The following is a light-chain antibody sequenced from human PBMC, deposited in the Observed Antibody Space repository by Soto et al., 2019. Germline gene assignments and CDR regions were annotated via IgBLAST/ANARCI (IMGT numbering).Light chain of an antibody. Sequence: SYELTQPPSVSVSPGQTAIITCSGHKLRDKYISWYQQKPGQSPVLVIYHDSSRPSGIPERFSGSNSGNTATLTISGTRAMDEADYYCQAWDSTTARGVFATGTKLTVL. CDR3: QAWDSTTARGV. J-gene: IGLJ1*01. CDR2: HDS. V-gene: IGLV3-1*01. CDR1: KLRDKY.